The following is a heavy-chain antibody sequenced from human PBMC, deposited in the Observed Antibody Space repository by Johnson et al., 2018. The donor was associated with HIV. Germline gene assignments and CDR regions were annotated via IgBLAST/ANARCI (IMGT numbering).Heavy chain of an antibody. D-gene: IGHD6-19*01. Sequence: VQLVESGGGLVQPGGSLRLSCAASGFTFSSYDMHWVRQATGKGLEWVSAIGTAGDTYYPGSVKGRFTISRENSKNTLYLQMNSLRAEDTAVYYCARGMSSGWSSDAFDIWGQGTMVTVSS. J-gene: IGHJ3*02. CDR1: GFTFSSYD. CDR2: IGTAGDT. V-gene: IGHV3-13*01. CDR3: ARGMSSGWSSDAFDI.